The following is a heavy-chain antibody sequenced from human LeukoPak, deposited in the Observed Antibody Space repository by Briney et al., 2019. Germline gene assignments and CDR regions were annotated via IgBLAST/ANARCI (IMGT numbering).Heavy chain of an antibody. Sequence: GGSLRLSCAASGFTFSSYAMSWVRQAPGKGLEWVSGISGSGGSTYYADSVKGRFTISRDNSKNTLYLQMNSLRAEDTAVYYCAKGVEANSYGYYGYWGQGTLVTVSS. D-gene: IGHD5-18*01. CDR2: ISGSGGST. V-gene: IGHV3-23*01. CDR1: GFTFSSYA. CDR3: AKGVEANSYGYYGY. J-gene: IGHJ4*02.